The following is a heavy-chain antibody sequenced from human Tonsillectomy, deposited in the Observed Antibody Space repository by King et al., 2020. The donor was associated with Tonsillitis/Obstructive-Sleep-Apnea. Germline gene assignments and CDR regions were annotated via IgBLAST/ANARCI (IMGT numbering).Heavy chain of an antibody. CDR3: ARDTGWFDY. CDR1: GGSVSSGSYY. Sequence: LQLQESGPGLVKPSETLSLTCTVSGGSVSSGSYYWSWIRQPPGKGLEWIGDIYYSGSTNYNPSLKSRVTISVDTSKNQFSLRLSSVTAADTAVYYCARDTGWFDYWGQGTLVTVSS. D-gene: IGHD3-9*01. CDR2: IYYSGST. J-gene: IGHJ4*02. V-gene: IGHV4-61*01.